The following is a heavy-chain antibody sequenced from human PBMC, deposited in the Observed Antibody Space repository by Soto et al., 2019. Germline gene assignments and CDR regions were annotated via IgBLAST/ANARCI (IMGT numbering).Heavy chain of an antibody. CDR3: ARVERGTATTVVDAFEI. CDR2: INHSGRT. V-gene: IGHV4-34*01. D-gene: IGHD1-1*01. J-gene: IGHJ3*02. Sequence: SETLSLTCAVYGASFSGYFWSWFRPPPGKGLEWTGEINHSGRTNHNLSLKSRDTILINTPESQLYLRVTSVTAANTAMYYCARVERGTATTVVDAFEIWGRGTMVTVSS. CDR1: GASFSGYF.